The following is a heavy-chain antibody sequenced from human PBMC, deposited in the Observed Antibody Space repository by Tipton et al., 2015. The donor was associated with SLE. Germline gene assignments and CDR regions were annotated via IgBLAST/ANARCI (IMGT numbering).Heavy chain of an antibody. Sequence: SLRLSCAASGFTFDDYAMHWVRQAPGKGLEWGSLISWDGGSTYYADSVKGRFTISRDNSKKTLYLQMNSLRAEDTAVYYCAKDVRVVAVAGDAFDIWGQGTMVTVSS. V-gene: IGHV3-43D*04. CDR1: GFTFDDYA. CDR3: AKDVRVVAVAGDAFDI. D-gene: IGHD6-19*01. J-gene: IGHJ3*02. CDR2: ISWDGGST.